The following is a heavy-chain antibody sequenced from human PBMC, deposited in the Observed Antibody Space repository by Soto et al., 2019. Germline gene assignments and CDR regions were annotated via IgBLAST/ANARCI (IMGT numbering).Heavy chain of an antibody. CDR1: GGSISSYY. CDR3: ARVLSGIEVAGVFDY. V-gene: IGHV4-4*07. Sequence: LSLTCTVSGGSISSYYWSWIRQPAGKGLEWIGRIYTSGSTNYNPSLKSRVTMSVDTSKNQFSLKLSSVTAADTAVYYCARVLSGIEVAGVFDYWGQGTLVTVSS. D-gene: IGHD6-19*01. CDR2: IYTSGST. J-gene: IGHJ4*02.